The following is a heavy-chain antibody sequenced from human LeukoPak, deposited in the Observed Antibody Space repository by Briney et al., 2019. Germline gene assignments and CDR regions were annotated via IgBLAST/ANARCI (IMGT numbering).Heavy chain of an antibody. CDR3: AKVGYDSSGYYGGVDY. CDR1: GFTFSDYY. Sequence: GGSLRLSCAASGFTFSDYYMSWIRQAPGKGLEWVSYISSSGSTIYYADSVKGRFTISRDNAKNSLYLQMNSLRAEDTAVYYCAKVGYDSSGYYGGVDYWGQGTLVTVSS. CDR2: ISSSGSTI. J-gene: IGHJ4*02. V-gene: IGHV3-11*01. D-gene: IGHD3-22*01.